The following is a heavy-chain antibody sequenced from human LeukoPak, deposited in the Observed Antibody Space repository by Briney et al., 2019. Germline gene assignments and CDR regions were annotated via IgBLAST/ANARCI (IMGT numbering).Heavy chain of an antibody. D-gene: IGHD3-9*01. V-gene: IGHV1-58*02. Sequence: ASVKVSCKASGFTFTSSAMQWVRQARGQRLEWIGWIVVGSGNTNYAQKFQERVTITRDMSTSTAYMELSSLRSEDTAVYYCAADPNQYYVILTGYPYDAFDIWGQGTMVTVSS. CDR2: IVVGSGNT. CDR3: AADPNQYYVILTGYPYDAFDI. CDR1: GFTFTSSA. J-gene: IGHJ3*02.